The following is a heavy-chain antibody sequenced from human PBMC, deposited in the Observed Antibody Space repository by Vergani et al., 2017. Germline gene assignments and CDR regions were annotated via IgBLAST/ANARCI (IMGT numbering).Heavy chain of an antibody. D-gene: IGHD6-19*01. V-gene: IGHV3-30*01. Sequence: VQLVESGGGVVQPGRSLRLSCAASGFTFSSYAMHWVRQAPGKGLEWVAVISYDGSNKYYADSVKGRFTISRDNSKNTLYLQMNSLRAEDTAVYYCAKGSSGWYADWFDPWGQGTLVTVSS. CDR1: GFTFSSYA. CDR3: AKGSSGWYADWFDP. CDR2: ISYDGSNK. J-gene: IGHJ5*02.